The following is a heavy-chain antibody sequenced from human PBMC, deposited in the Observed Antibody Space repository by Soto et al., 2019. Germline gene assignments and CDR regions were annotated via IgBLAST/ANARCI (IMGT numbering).Heavy chain of an antibody. V-gene: IGHV4-59*01. Sequence: HVQLQESGPGLVKPAETLSLTCTVSGGSISSYYWSWIRQPPGKGLEWIGYIYYSGSTIYNPSLKSRVTQSVDTSQHQFSMKMSSVNDAATALYYCARGEGLGAMHSGNWGQGPLVIFSS. J-gene: IGHJ1*01. CDR1: GGSISSYY. D-gene: IGHD1-26*01. CDR3: ARGEGLGAMHSGN. CDR2: IYYSGST.